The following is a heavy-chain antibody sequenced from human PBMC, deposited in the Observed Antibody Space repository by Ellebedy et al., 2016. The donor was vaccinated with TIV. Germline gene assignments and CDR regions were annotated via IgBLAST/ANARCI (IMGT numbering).Heavy chain of an antibody. D-gene: IGHD3-10*01. Sequence: SVKVSCXASGGTFSSYAISWVRQAPGQGLEWMGGIIPIFGTANYAQKFQGRVTMTRDTSTSTVYMELSSLRSEDTAVYYCARDTKLWFGAGGFDPWGQGTLVTVSS. J-gene: IGHJ5*02. V-gene: IGHV1-69*05. CDR2: IIPIFGTA. CDR1: GGTFSSYA. CDR3: ARDTKLWFGAGGFDP.